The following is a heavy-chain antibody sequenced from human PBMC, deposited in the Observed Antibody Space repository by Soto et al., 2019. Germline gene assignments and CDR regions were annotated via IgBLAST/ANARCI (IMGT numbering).Heavy chain of an antibody. CDR2: ISWNSGSI. D-gene: IGHD4-17*01. CDR3: AKIDYGDTGAFDY. Sequence: VQLVESGGGLVQPGRSLRLSCAASGFTFDDYAMHWVRQAPGKGLEWVSGISWNSGSIGYADSVKGRFTISRDNAKNSLYLQMNSLRAEDTALYYCAKIDYGDTGAFDYWGQGTLVTVSS. V-gene: IGHV3-9*01. CDR1: GFTFDDYA. J-gene: IGHJ4*02.